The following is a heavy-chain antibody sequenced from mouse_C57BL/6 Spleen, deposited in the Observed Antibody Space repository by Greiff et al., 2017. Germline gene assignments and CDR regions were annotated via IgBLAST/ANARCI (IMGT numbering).Heavy chain of an antibody. Sequence: EVMLVESGGGLVKPGGSLKLSCAASGFTFSSYTMSWVRQTPEKRLEWVATISGGGGNTYYPDSVKGRFTISRDNAKNTLYLQMSSLRSEDTALYYCASLNWDRFAYWGQGTLVTVSA. CDR3: ASLNWDRFAY. V-gene: IGHV5-9*01. CDR2: ISGGGGNT. CDR1: GFTFSSYT. J-gene: IGHJ3*01. D-gene: IGHD4-1*02.